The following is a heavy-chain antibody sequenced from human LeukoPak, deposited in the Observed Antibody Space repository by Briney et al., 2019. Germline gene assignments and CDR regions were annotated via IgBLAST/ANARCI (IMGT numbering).Heavy chain of an antibody. Sequence: ASVKVSCKVSGYTLNELSMHWVRQAPGKGLEWMGIINPSGGSTSYAQKFQGRVTMTRDTSTSTVYMELSSLRSEDTAVYYCARSSSIPWLRSWFDPWGQGTLVTVSS. D-gene: IGHD5-12*01. CDR3: ARSSSIPWLRSWFDP. J-gene: IGHJ5*02. CDR1: GYTLNELS. CDR2: INPSGGST. V-gene: IGHV1-46*02.